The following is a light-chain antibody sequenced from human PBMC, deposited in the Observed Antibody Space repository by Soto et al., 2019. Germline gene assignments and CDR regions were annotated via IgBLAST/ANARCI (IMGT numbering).Light chain of an antibody. J-gene: IGKJ5*01. CDR1: QSVSSSY. V-gene: IGKV3D-20*02. Sequence: EIVFTQSPSTLSLSPGERTTLSCKAIQSVSSSYLAWYQQKPGQAPRLLIYGASNRATGIPARFSGSGSGTDFTLTISSLEPEDFAVYYCQQRSNWPQITFGQGTRLEIK. CDR3: QQRSNWPQIT. CDR2: GAS.